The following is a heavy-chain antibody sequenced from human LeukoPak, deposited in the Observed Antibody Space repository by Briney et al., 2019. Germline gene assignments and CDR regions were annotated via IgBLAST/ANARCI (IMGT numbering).Heavy chain of an antibody. CDR3: ARGGTNVDTAMVKNFDY. CDR1: GGSFSGYY. Sequence: PSETLSLTCAVYGGSFSGYYWSWIRQPPGKGLEWIGEINHSGSTNYSPSLKSRVTISVDTSKNQFSLKLSSVTAADTAVYYCARGGTNVDTAMVKNFDYWGQGTLVTVSS. D-gene: IGHD5-18*01. CDR2: INHSGST. V-gene: IGHV4-34*01. J-gene: IGHJ4*02.